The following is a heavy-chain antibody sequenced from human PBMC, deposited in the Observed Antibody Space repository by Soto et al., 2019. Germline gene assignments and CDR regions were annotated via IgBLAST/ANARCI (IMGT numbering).Heavy chain of an antibody. D-gene: IGHD1-26*01. V-gene: IGHV4-59*01. Sequence: SETLSLTCTVSGGSISSYYWSWIRQPPGKGLEWIGYIYYSGSTNYNPSLKSRVTISVDTSKNQFSLKLSSVTAADTAVYYCAVSTVSIVVGAEFDYWGQGTLVTVSS. CDR1: GGSISSYY. J-gene: IGHJ4*02. CDR2: IYYSGST. CDR3: AVSTVSIVVGAEFDY.